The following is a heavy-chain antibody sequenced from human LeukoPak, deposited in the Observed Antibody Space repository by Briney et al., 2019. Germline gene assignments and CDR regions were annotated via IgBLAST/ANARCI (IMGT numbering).Heavy chain of an antibody. CDR2: ITSRSSYI. CDR1: GFTFSSYS. CDR3: ARHVVAVGFDY. D-gene: IGHD3-22*01. V-gene: IGHV3-21*01. Sequence: GGSLRLSCEASGFTFSSYSMNWVRQAPGKGLQWVSSITSRSSYIYYADSVKGRFTISRDNAKNSLYLQMNSLRAEDTAVYYCARHVVAVGFDYWGQGTLVTVSS. J-gene: IGHJ4*02.